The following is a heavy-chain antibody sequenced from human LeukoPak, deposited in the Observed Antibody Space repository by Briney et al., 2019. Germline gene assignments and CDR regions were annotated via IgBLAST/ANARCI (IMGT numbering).Heavy chain of an antibody. CDR3: ARRIRYFDWPSMDV. Sequence: GGSLRLSCAASGFTFSSYGMHWVRQAPGKGLEWVAVISYDGSNKYYADSVKGRFTISRDNSKNTLYLQMNSLRAEDTAVYYCARRIRYFDWPSMDVWGKGTTVTVSS. CDR1: GFTFSSYG. D-gene: IGHD3-9*01. V-gene: IGHV3-30*03. J-gene: IGHJ6*04. CDR2: ISYDGSNK.